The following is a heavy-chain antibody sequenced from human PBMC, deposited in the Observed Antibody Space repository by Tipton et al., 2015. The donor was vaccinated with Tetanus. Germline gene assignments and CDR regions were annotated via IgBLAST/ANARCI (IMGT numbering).Heavy chain of an antibody. CDR1: GYSFTTYW. V-gene: IGHV5-51*01. Sequence: QLVQSGAEVKKPGESLKISCKGSGYSFTTYWIGWVRQMPGKGLEWMGTIYPGDSNTGHSPSFQGQVTISADRSVSTAYLQWTSLKATDTAIYYCARRPGFCTGSSCDYYFDYWGQGTLVTVSS. D-gene: IGHD3/OR15-3a*01. CDR2: IYPGDSNT. CDR3: ARRPGFCTGSSCDYYFDY. J-gene: IGHJ4*02.